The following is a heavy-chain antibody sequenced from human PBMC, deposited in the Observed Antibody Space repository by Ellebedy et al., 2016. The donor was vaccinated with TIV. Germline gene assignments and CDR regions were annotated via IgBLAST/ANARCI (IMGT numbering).Heavy chain of an antibody. CDR3: ARELGGSGGSDFDY. J-gene: IGHJ4*02. CDR1: GFTVSNNY. V-gene: IGHV3-66*01. CDR2: IYSGGST. Sequence: GESLKISCAASGFTVSNNYMIWVRQAPGKGLEWVSLIYSGGSTYYADSVKGRFTISRDNSQNTLYLEMNSLRADDTALYYCARELGGSGGSDFDYWGQGTLVTVSS. D-gene: IGHD2-15*01.